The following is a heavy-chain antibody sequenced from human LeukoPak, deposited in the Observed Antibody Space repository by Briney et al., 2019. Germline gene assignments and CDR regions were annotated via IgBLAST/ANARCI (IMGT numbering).Heavy chain of an antibody. J-gene: IGHJ4*02. Sequence: SETLSLTCTVSGGSIGSSNYYWGWIRQPPGNGLDWIGSIYYTGSTYYNPSLKSRVTISVDTSKNQFSLKLSSVTAADTAVYFCAGQGQHNYGYPFVDYWGQGTLVTVSS. D-gene: IGHD5-18*01. CDR3: AGQGQHNYGYPFVDY. V-gene: IGHV4-39*01. CDR1: GGSIGSSNYY. CDR2: IYYTGST.